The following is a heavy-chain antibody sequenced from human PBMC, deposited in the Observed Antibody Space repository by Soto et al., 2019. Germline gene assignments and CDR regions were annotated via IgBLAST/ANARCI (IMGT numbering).Heavy chain of an antibody. Sequence: PGGSLRLSCAASGFTFSNAWTNWVRQAPGKGLEWVGRIKSKTDGGTTDYAAPVKGRFTISRDDSKNTLYLQMNSLKTEDTAVYYCTTGLGYCISTSCYEGDNWFDPWGQGTLVTVPS. CDR3: TTGLGYCISTSCYEGDNWFDP. CDR2: IKSKTDGGTT. D-gene: IGHD2-2*01. J-gene: IGHJ5*02. CDR1: GFTFSNAW. V-gene: IGHV3-15*07.